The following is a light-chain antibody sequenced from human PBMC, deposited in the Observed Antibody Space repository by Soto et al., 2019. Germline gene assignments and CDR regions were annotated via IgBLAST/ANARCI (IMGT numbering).Light chain of an antibody. J-gene: IGKJ4*01. V-gene: IGKV3-20*01. CDR1: QTISRSY. Sequence: EIVLTQSPHTLSLSPGERASLSCRTSQTISRSYFAWYQQKPRQSPKLLVYAVSIRAPGIPDRISGSGSGADFTLTISRLEPADFAVYYCQHYDGSLTFGGGTRVEIK. CDR2: AVS. CDR3: QHYDGSLT.